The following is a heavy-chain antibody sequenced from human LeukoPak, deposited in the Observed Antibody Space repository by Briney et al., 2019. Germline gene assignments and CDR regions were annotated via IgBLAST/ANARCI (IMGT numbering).Heavy chain of an antibody. CDR1: GFTFSSYA. V-gene: IGHV3-23*01. D-gene: IGHD6-19*01. Sequence: GGSLRLSCAASGFTFSSYAMSWVRQAPGKGLEWVSAISGSGGSTYYADSVKGRITISRDNSKNTLYLQMNSLRAEDTAVYYCATVRSGWYFDYWGQGTPVTVSS. J-gene: IGHJ4*02. CDR3: ATVRSGWYFDY. CDR2: ISGSGGST.